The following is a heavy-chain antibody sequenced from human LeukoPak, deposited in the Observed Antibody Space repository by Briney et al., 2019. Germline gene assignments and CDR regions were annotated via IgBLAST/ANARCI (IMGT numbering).Heavy chain of an antibody. Sequence: PSETLSLTCAVYGGSFSGYYWSWIRQPPGKGLEWIGEINHSGSTNYNPSLKSRVTISVDTSKNQFSLKLSSVTAADTAVYYCARGLSGRHFFWSAIYYFDYWGQGTLVTVSS. CDR1: GGSFSGYY. D-gene: IGHD3-3*01. V-gene: IGHV4-34*01. CDR2: INHSGST. CDR3: ARGLSGRHFFWSAIYYFDY. J-gene: IGHJ4*02.